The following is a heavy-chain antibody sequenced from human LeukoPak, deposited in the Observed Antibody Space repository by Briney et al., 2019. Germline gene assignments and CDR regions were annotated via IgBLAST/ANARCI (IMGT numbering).Heavy chain of an antibody. V-gene: IGHV3-23*01. J-gene: IGHJ2*01. CDR1: GFTFSSFT. CDR3: AKVASYWHFDL. CDR2: ISGSVTTT. Sequence: GGSLRLSCAASGFTFSSFTMSWVRQAPGKGLEWVSAISGSVTTTYYADSVKGRFTISRDNSNNTLYLQMNSLRAEDTAVYYCAKVASYWHFDLWGRGTLVTVSS.